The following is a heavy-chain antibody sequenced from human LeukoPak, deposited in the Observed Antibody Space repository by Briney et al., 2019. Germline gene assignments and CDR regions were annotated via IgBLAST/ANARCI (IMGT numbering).Heavy chain of an antibody. V-gene: IGHV3-21*01. Sequence: GGSLRLSCAASGFTFSSYSMNWVRQAPGKGLEWVSSISSSSYIYYADSVKGRFSISRDNAKNSLYLQMNSLRAEDTAVYYCARDPDIVVVPAAPGGVWGQGTLVTVSS. CDR3: ARDPDIVVVPAAPGGV. D-gene: IGHD2-2*01. CDR1: GFTFSSYS. CDR2: ISSSSYI. J-gene: IGHJ1*01.